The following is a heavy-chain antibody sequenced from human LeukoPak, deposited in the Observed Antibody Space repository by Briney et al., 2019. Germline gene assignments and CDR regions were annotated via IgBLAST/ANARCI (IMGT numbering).Heavy chain of an antibody. CDR3: ARGTTRLLMDV. D-gene: IGHD1-1*01. V-gene: IGHV3-48*01. CDR1: GFTFSRDS. J-gene: IGHJ6*03. CDR2: INGGGSPI. Sequence: GGSLRLSCAASGFTFSRDSMNWVRQAPGKGLEWVAYINGGGSPIYYADSVKGRFTISRDNSKNTLYLQMNSLRAEDTAVYYCARGTTRLLMDVWGKGTTVTVSS.